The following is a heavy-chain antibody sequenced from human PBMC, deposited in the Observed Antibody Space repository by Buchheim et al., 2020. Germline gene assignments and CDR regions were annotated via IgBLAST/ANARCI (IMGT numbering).Heavy chain of an antibody. J-gene: IGHJ6*02. CDR3: ARKAPSYYYYGMDV. Sequence: QVQLVESGGGVVQPGRSLRLSCAASGFTFSSYAMHWVRQAPGKGLEWVAVISYDGSNKYYADSVKGRFTISRDNSKNTLDLQMNSLRAEDTAVYYCARKAPSYYYYGMDVWGQGTT. V-gene: IGHV3-30*04. CDR2: ISYDGSNK. CDR1: GFTFSSYA.